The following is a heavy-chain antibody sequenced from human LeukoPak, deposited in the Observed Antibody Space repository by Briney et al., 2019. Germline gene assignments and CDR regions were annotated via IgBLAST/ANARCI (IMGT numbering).Heavy chain of an antibody. CDR3: AKVSYPNSEPNWFDP. D-gene: IGHD1-14*01. Sequence: GGSLRLSCAASGFTVSSNYMSWVRQAPGKGLEWVSAISGSGGSTYYADSVKGRFTISRDNSKNTLYLQMNSLRAEDTAVYYCAKVSYPNSEPNWFDPWGQGTLVTVSS. J-gene: IGHJ5*02. CDR2: ISGSGGST. V-gene: IGHV3-23*01. CDR1: GFTVSSNY.